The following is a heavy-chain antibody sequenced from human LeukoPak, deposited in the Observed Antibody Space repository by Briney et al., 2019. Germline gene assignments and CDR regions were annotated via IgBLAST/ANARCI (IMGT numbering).Heavy chain of an antibody. D-gene: IGHD6-13*01. CDR2: IWYDGSNK. CDR1: GFTFSNYG. CDR3: ARDLTQLALFDY. V-gene: IGHV3-33*01. J-gene: IGHJ4*02. Sequence: SGGSLRLSCAASGFTFSNYGMHWVRQAQGKGLEWVAVIWYDGSNKYYADSVKGRFTLSRDNSKNTLFLQMNSLRPEDTAVYFCARDLTQLALFDYWGQGTLVTVSS.